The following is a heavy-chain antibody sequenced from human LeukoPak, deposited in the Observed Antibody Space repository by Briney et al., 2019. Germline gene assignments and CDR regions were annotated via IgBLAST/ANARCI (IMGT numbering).Heavy chain of an antibody. J-gene: IGHJ4*02. D-gene: IGHD6-13*01. CDR3: ARRQAGTSWRDY. CDR2: IYYSGST. Sequence: SETLSLTCTVSDGSISSSSYYWGWIRQPPGKGLEWIGNIYYSGSTYYNPSLKSRVTISVDTSKNQFSLRLSSMTAADTAVYYCARRQAGTSWRDYWGQGTLVTVSS. V-gene: IGHV4-39*01. CDR1: DGSISSSSYY.